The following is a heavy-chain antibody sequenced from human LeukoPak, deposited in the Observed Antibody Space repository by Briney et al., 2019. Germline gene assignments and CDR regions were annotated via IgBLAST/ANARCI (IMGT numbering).Heavy chain of an antibody. CDR3: ARIGENYYEYYFDY. CDR1: GGSISSYY. J-gene: IGHJ4*02. D-gene: IGHD1-26*01. V-gene: IGHV4-4*07. CDR2: IYTSGST. Sequence: SETLSLTCTVCGGSISSYYWSWIRQPAGKGVEWIGRIYTSGSTNYNPSLKSRVTMSVDTSKNQFSLKLTSVTAADTAVYYCARIGENYYEYYFDYWGQGTLVTVSS.